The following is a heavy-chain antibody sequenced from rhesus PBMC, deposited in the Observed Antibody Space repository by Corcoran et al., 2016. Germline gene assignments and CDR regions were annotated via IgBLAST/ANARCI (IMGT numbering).Heavy chain of an antibody. CDR1: GGSISSSY. D-gene: IGHD6-13*01. CDR3: ARRWPYSSWSFDY. CDR2: IGGSSGST. Sequence: QLQLQESGPGLVKPSETLSLTCAVSGGSISSSYCSWISQAHGKGLEWIGYIGGSSGSTNYNPSLKSRVTLSVDTSKNQLSLKLSSVTAADTAVYYCARRWPYSSWSFDYWGQGVLVTVSS. V-gene: IGHV4-169*01. J-gene: IGHJ4*01.